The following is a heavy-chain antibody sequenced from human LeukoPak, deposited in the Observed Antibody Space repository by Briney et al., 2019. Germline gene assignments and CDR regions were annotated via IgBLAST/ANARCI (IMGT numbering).Heavy chain of an antibody. Sequence: SETLSLTCTVSGGSISSYYWSWIRQPPGKGLEWIGYIYYSGSTNYNPSLKSRVTISVDTSKNQFSLKLSSVTAADTAVYYCARATIFGVVIRHFDYWGQGTLVTVSS. CDR3: ARATIFGVVIRHFDY. V-gene: IGHV4-59*01. D-gene: IGHD3-3*01. CDR2: IYYSGST. J-gene: IGHJ4*02. CDR1: GGSISSYY.